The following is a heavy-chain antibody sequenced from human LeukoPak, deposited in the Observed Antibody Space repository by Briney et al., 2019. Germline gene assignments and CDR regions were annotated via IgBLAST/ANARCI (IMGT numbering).Heavy chain of an antibody. J-gene: IGHJ6*02. Sequence: IPSETLSLTCAVYGGSFSGYYWSWIRQPPGKGLEWIGEINHSGSTNYNPSLKSRVTISVDTSKNQFSLKLSSVTAADTAVYYCATLYGGYSPSYYYGMDVWGQGTTVTVSS. CDR1: GGSFSGYY. CDR3: ATLYGGYSPSYYYGMDV. CDR2: INHSGST. D-gene: IGHD5-12*01. V-gene: IGHV4-34*01.